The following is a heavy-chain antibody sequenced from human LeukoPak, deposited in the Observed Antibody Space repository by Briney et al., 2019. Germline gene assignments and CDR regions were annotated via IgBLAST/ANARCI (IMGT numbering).Heavy chain of an antibody. D-gene: IGHD5-12*01. Sequence: GGSLRLSCVVSGFSFSSYEMNWVRQAPGKGLEWVLYINSGHSVHYADSVKGRFTVSRDNARDSLYLQMNSLRAEDTAVYYCARSLSGYITDSLFEQWGQGTLVTVSS. CDR1: GFSFSSYE. CDR2: INSGHSV. J-gene: IGHJ4*02. CDR3: ARSLSGYITDSLFEQ. V-gene: IGHV3-48*03.